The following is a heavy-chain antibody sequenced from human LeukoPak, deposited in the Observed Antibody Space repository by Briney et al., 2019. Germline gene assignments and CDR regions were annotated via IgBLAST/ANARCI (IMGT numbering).Heavy chain of an antibody. D-gene: IGHD3-16*01. V-gene: IGHV3-23*01. CDR2: ISGSGGST. CDR1: GFTFSSYA. Sequence: PGGSLRLSCAASGFTFSSYAMSWVRQAPGKGLEWVSGISGSGGSTYYADSVKGRFTISRDNAKNSLYLQMNSLRAEDTALYYCAKDLANREYDYVWGSYRPPPYYYYGMDVWGQGTTVTVSS. J-gene: IGHJ6*02. CDR3: AKDLANREYDYVWGSYRPPPYYYYGMDV.